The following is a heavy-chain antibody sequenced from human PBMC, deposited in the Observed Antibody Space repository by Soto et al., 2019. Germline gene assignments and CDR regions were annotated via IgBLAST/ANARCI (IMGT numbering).Heavy chain of an antibody. CDR2: MNPNSGNT. Sequence: ASVKVSCKASGYTFTSYDINWVRQATGQGLEWMGWMNPNSGNTGYAQKFQGRVTMTRNTSISTAYMELSSLRSEDTAVYYCARGVSPRYDYIWGGYGTPYAYYYYYYMDVWGKGTTVTVSS. V-gene: IGHV1-8*01. J-gene: IGHJ6*03. CDR1: GYTFTSYD. D-gene: IGHD3-16*01. CDR3: ARGVSPRYDYIWGGYGTPYAYYYYYYMDV.